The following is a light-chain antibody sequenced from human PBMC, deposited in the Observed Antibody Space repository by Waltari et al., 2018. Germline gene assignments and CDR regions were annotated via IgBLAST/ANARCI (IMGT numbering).Light chain of an antibody. V-gene: IGLV1-47*01. CDR2: RNN. J-gene: IGLJ3*02. CDR3: ATWDDSLRGWV. CDR1: SPNIGNNF. Sequence: QSVVTQPPSASGTPGQRVTISCSGSSPNIGNNFVYWYQQSPGTAPKLLIYRNNPRPSGVPDRFSGSKSGTSSALAISGLQSEDESDYYCATWDDSLRGWVFGGGTKLTVL.